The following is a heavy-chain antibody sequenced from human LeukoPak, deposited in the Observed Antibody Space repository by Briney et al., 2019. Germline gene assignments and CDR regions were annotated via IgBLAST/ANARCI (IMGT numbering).Heavy chain of an antibody. CDR1: GFTFSNAW. CDR2: IKSKTDGGTT. V-gene: IGHV3-15*01. D-gene: IGHD3/OR15-3a*01. Sequence: GGSLRLSCAASGFTFSNAWMSWVRQAPGKGLEWVGRIKSKTDGGTTDYAAPVKGRFTISRDDSKNTLYLQMNSLKTEDTAVYYCTTDLRHGPDAFDIWGQGTMVTVSS. CDR3: TTDLRHGPDAFDI. J-gene: IGHJ3*02.